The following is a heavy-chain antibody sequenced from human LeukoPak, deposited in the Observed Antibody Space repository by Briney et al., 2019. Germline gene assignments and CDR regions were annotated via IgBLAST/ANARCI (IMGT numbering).Heavy chain of an antibody. Sequence: SETLSPTCTVSGGSISSDYWSWIRQPPGKRLQWIGYIYYTGSTNYDASLKSRVTISVDTSKNQFSLKLTSVTAADTAVYYCATFRPGGYFQNWGQGTLVTVSS. D-gene: IGHD2-21*01. V-gene: IGHV4-59*01. CDR3: ATFRPGGYFQN. J-gene: IGHJ1*01. CDR2: IYYTGST. CDR1: GGSISSDY.